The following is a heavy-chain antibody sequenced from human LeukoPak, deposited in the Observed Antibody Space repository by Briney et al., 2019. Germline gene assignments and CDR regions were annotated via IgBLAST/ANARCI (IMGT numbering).Heavy chain of an antibody. CDR1: GYTFNTYG. Sequence: ASVKVSCRASGYTFNTYGVTWVRQVPGQGCEWTGWISPYNGDTSYAQKFQGRVTMTTDTLTSTVFMELRSLRSDDTAVYFCARGGLSGIYGIDYWGQGTLVTVSS. CDR3: ARGGLSGIYGIDY. D-gene: IGHD1-26*01. J-gene: IGHJ4*02. CDR2: ISPYNGDT. V-gene: IGHV1-18*01.